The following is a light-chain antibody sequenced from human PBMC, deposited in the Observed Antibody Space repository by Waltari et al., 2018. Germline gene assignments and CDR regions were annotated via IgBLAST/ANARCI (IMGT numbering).Light chain of an antibody. J-gene: IGKJ3*01. CDR3: QQYKDWSPFT. Sequence: EVVITQSPATLSVSPGERATHSCRASQSVSSKLAWYQQKPGQPPRLLMYDASTRATDIPARFSGSGSWTAFTLTISSLQSEDFAVYHCQQYKDWSPFTFGPGTKVEIK. CDR2: DAS. V-gene: IGKV3-15*01. CDR1: QSVSSK.